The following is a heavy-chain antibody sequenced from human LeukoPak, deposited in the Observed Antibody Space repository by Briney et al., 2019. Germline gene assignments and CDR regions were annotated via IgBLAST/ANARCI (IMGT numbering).Heavy chain of an antibody. V-gene: IGHV1-46*01. CDR2: INPSGGST. D-gene: IGHD3-9*01. J-gene: IGHJ4*02. Sequence: GASVKVSCTASGYTFTSYYMHWVRQAPGQGLEWMGIINPSGGSTSYAQKFQGRVTMTRDTSTSTVYMELSSLRSEDTAVYYCARMVYATNYDILTGSRRAFDYWGQGTLVTVSS. CDR3: ARMVYATNYDILTGSRRAFDY. CDR1: GYTFTSYY.